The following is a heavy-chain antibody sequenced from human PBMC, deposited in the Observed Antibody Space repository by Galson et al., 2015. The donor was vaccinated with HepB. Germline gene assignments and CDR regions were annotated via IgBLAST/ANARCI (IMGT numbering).Heavy chain of an antibody. J-gene: IGHJ4*02. Sequence: SLRLSCAASEFTFSRYAMSWVRQAPGKGLEWVSAISGDGIDTYYLDSVRGRFTMSRDNSKNMLYLQMNSPRADDTAVYFCAKESGVTPVRGVAAPFDYWGQGTLVTVSS. V-gene: IGHV3-23*01. D-gene: IGHD3-10*01. CDR1: EFTFSRYA. CDR3: AKESGVTPVRGVAAPFDY. CDR2: ISGDGIDT.